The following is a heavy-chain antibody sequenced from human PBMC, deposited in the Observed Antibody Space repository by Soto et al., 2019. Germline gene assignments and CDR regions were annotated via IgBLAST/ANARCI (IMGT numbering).Heavy chain of an antibody. CDR2: IFSSGES. Sequence: MSWIRQAPGNGLEWVSIIFSSGESFYADSVKGGFTISGDSSDNTVYLQLNGLKAEDTAVYYGTRGGLGKLRAFDPGGQG. CDR3: TRGGLGKLRAFDP. J-gene: IGHJ5*02. D-gene: IGHD3-16*01. V-gene: IGHV3-53*01.